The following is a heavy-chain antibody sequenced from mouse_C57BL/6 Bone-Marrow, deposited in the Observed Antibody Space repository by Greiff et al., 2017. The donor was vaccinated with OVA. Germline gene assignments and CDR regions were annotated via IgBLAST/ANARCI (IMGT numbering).Heavy chain of an antibody. CDR1: GFTFSSYG. Sequence: EVQVVESGGDLVKPGGSLKLSCAASGFTFSSYGMSWVRQTPDKRLEWVATISSGGSYTYYPDSVKGRFTISRDNAKNTLYLQMSSLKSEDTAMYYCASLVHYWGQGTTLTVSS. V-gene: IGHV5-6*01. CDR2: ISSGGSYT. CDR3: ASLVHY. J-gene: IGHJ2*01.